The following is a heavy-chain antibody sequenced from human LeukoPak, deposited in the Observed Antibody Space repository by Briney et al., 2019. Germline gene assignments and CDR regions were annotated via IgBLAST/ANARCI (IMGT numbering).Heavy chain of an antibody. V-gene: IGHV3-23*01. D-gene: IGHD6-6*01. CDR3: AKMGVVAARPGTFDY. CDR1: GFTFTSYA. CDR2: ISGSGGST. Sequence: GGSLRLSCAASGFTFTSYAMSWVRQAPGKGLEWVSAISGSGGSTYHADSVKGRFTISRDNSKNTMYLQMNSLRAEDTAVYYCAKMGVVAARPGTFDYWGQGTLVTVSS. J-gene: IGHJ4*02.